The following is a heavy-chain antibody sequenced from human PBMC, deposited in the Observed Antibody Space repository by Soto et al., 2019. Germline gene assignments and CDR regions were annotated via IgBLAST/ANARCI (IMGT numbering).Heavy chain of an antibody. D-gene: IGHD3-22*01. V-gene: IGHV4-39*01. J-gene: IGHJ5*02. CDR2: IYYSGST. CDR3: ARLYYDSRGYYWFGP. Sequence: SETLSLTCTVSGDSISSSSISSSSYYWGWIRQPPGKGLEWIGSIYYSGSTYDNPSLKSRVTISVDTSKNQFSLKLSSVTAADTAVYYCARLYYDSRGYYWFGPWGQGTLVTVSS. CDR1: GDSISSSSISSSSYY.